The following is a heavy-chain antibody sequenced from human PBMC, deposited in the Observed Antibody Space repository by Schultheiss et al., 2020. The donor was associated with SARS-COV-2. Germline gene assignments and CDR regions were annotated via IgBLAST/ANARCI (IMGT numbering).Heavy chain of an antibody. J-gene: IGHJ4*02. Sequence: SVKVSCKASGGTFSSYAISWVRQAPGQGLEWMGGIIPIFGTANYAQKFQGRVTITADKSTSTAYMELSSLRSEDTAVYYCARRDGSSSRGGYFDYWGQGTLVTVSS. CDR3: ARRDGSSSRGGYFDY. CDR1: GGTFSSYA. CDR2: IIPIFGTA. D-gene: IGHD6-13*01. V-gene: IGHV1-69*06.